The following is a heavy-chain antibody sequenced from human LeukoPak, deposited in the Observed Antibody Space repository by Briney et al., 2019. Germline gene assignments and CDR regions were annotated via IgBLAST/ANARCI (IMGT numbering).Heavy chain of an antibody. CDR3: AKDIRSSGWYVFDY. J-gene: IGHJ4*02. Sequence: GRSLRLSCAASGFTFDDYAMHWVRQAPGKGLEWVSGISWNSGSIGYADSVKGRFTISRDNAKNSLYLQMNNLRAEDTALYYCAKDIRSSGWYVFDYWGQGTLVTVSS. CDR1: GFTFDDYA. D-gene: IGHD6-19*01. V-gene: IGHV3-9*01. CDR2: ISWNSGSI.